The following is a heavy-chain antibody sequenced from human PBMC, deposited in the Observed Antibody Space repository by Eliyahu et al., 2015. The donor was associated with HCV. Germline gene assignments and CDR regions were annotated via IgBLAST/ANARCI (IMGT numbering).Heavy chain of an antibody. V-gene: IGHV3-7*01. CDR2: IKQXGSEK. D-gene: IGHD2-8*01. CDR1: VFPFVXHV. J-gene: IGHJ5*02. Sequence: EVQLVESGGGLVQPGGSLXLSCAASVFPFVXHVXXWVRQATGKGLEWVANIKQXGSEKYYVDSVKGRFTISRDNAKNSLYLQMNSLRAEDTAVYYCARDRALGYCTNGVCENWFDPWGQGTLVTVSS. CDR3: ARDRALGYCTNGVCENWFDP.